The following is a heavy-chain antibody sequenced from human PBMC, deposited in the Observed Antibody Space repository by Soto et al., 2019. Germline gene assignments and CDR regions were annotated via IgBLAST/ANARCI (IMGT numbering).Heavy chain of an antibody. Sequence: GGSLRLSCAASGFTFRSYAMHWVRQAPGKGLEWVAVISYDGNNEYYADSVKGRFTISRDNSKNTLYLQMNSLRAEDTAIYYCARVGPTMTVIPPEYWGQGTLVTVSS. CDR3: ARVGPTMTVIPPEY. J-gene: IGHJ4*02. D-gene: IGHD3-22*01. V-gene: IGHV3-30-3*01. CDR2: ISYDGNNE. CDR1: GFTFRSYA.